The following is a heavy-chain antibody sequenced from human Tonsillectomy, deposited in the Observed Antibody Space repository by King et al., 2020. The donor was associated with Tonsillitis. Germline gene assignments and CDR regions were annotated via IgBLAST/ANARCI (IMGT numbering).Heavy chain of an antibody. V-gene: IGHV4-31*03. Sequence: QLQESGPGLVKPSQTLSLTCTVSGGSVSSGGYCWSWIRQHPGKGLDGIGYMYNSGSTDYNPSLKSRVTISVATSKNQFSLKLSSVTAADTAVYYCARLVPAAPRSYYYYGMDVWGQGTTVTVSS. CDR3: ARLVPAAPRSYYYYGMDV. CDR1: GGSVSSGGYC. D-gene: IGHD2-2*01. J-gene: IGHJ6*02. CDR2: MYNSGST.